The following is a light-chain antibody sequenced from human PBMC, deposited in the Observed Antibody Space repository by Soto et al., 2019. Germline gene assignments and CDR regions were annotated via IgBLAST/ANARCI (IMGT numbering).Light chain of an antibody. V-gene: IGLV2-8*01. Sequence: QSALTQPPSASGSPGQSVTISCTGTSGDIGGYDYVSWYQQHPGKAPKLMIYEVTKRPLGVPDRFSGSKSGNTASLTVSELQAEDEADYYCSSYAGSNNPYVFGTGTKLTVL. CDR3: SSYAGSNNPYV. CDR2: EVT. CDR1: SGDIGGYDY. J-gene: IGLJ1*01.